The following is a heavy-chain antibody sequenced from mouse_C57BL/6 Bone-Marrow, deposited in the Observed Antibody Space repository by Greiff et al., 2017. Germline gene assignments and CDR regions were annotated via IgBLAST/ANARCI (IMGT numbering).Heavy chain of an antibody. D-gene: IGHD1-1*01. V-gene: IGHV1-81*01. CDR2: IYPRSGNT. CDR3: ASRSSGWYFDV. J-gene: IGHJ1*03. CDR1: DYTFTSYG. Sequence: QVQLQQSGAELARPGASVKLSCKASDYTFTSYGISWVKQRTGQGLEWIGEIYPRSGNTYYNEKFKGKATLTADKSSSTAYMELRSLTSEDSAVYFCASRSSGWYFDVWGTGTTVTVSS.